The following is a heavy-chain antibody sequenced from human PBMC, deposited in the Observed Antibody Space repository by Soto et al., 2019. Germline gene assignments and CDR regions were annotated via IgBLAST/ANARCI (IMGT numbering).Heavy chain of an antibody. V-gene: IGHV3-23*01. J-gene: IGHJ4*02. Sequence: EVQLLESGGGLVQPGGSLRLSCAASGFTFSSYAMSWVRQAPGKGLEWVSAISGSGGSTYYADSVKGRFTISRDNSKNTLYLQMNSLRAEDTAVYYCAKDYPTYYYDSSGYWGIDYWGQGTLVTVSS. CDR1: GFTFSSYA. CDR3: AKDYPTYYYDSSGYWGIDY. D-gene: IGHD3-22*01. CDR2: ISGSGGST.